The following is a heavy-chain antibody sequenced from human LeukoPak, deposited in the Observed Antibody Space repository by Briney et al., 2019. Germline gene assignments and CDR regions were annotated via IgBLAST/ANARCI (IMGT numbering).Heavy chain of an antibody. J-gene: IGHJ4*02. D-gene: IGHD5-12*01. CDR1: GGSFSGYY. Sequence: SETLSPTCAVYGGSFSGYYWSWIRQPPGKGLEWIGEINHSGSTNYNPSLKSRVTISVDTSKNQFSLKLSSVTAADTAVYYCARGRSGGYDYFDYWGQGTLVTVSS. CDR2: INHSGST. V-gene: IGHV4-34*01. CDR3: ARGRSGGYDYFDY.